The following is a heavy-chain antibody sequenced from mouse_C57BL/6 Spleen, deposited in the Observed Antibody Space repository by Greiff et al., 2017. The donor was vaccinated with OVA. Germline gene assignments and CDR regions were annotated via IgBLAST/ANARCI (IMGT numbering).Heavy chain of an antibody. CDR2: IDPEDGET. Sequence: EVQLQQSGAELVKPGASVKLSCTATGFNFPDYYMHWVKQRTEQGLEWIGRIDPEDGETKYAPKFQGKATITADTSSNTAYLQLSSLTSEDTAGYYCTRSESNPCLDYWGQGTTLTVSS. CDR1: GFNFPDYY. V-gene: IGHV14-2*01. J-gene: IGHJ2*01. CDR3: TRSESNPCLDY. D-gene: IGHD2-5*01.